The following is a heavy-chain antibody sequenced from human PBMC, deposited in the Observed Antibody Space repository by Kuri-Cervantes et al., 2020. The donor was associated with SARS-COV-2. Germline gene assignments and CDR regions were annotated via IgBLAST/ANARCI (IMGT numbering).Heavy chain of an antibody. CDR2: INPNSGGT. J-gene: IGHJ6*02. CDR3: AGEEGSSWSRYYYGMDV. CDR1: GYTFTGYY. Sequence: ASVKVSCKASGYTFTGYYMHWVRQAPGQGLEWMGRINPNSGGTNYAQKLQGRVTMTTDTSTSTAYMELRSLRSDDTAVYYCAGEEGSSWSRYYYGMDVWGQGTTVTVSS. D-gene: IGHD6-13*01. V-gene: IGHV1-2*06.